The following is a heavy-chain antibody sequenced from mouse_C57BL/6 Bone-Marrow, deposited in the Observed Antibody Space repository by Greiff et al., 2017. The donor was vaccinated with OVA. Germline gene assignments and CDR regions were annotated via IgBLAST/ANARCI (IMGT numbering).Heavy chain of an antibody. CDR1: GYTFTDHT. CDR3: ARMELGLGTGPFAY. D-gene: IGHD3-3*01. V-gene: IGHV1-78*01. Sequence: VKLVESDAELVKPGASVKISCKVSGYTFTDHTIHWMKQRPEQGLEWIGYIYPRDGSTKYNEKFKGKATLTADKSSSTAYMQLTSLNSEDAAVYFCARMELGLGTGPFAYWGQGTLVTGSA. J-gene: IGHJ3*01. CDR2: IYPRDGST.